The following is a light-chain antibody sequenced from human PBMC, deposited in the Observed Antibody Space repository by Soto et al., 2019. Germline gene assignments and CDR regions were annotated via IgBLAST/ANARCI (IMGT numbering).Light chain of an antibody. J-gene: IGLJ1*01. CDR2: ANT. CDR3: QSYDSSLSGYV. Sequence: QSVLTQPPSVSGAPGQRVTISCTGSSSNIGPTYDVHWYQQLPGTAPKLLIYANTNRPSGVPDRFSGSKSGTSASLAITGLQAEDEADHYCQSYDSSLSGYVFGTGTKVTVL. V-gene: IGLV1-40*01. CDR1: SSNIGPTYD.